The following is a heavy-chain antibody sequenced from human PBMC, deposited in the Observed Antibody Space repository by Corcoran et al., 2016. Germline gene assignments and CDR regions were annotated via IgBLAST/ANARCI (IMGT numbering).Heavy chain of an antibody. CDR1: GFTVSSNY. CDR2: IYSGGST. CDR3: ARVRSGSRHYYGMDV. D-gene: IGHD1-26*01. Sequence: EVQLVESGGGLIQPGGSLRLSCAASGFTVSSNYMSWVRQAPGKGLEWVSVIYSGGSTYYADSVKGRFTISRDNSKNTLYLQMNSLRAEDTAVYYGARVRSGSRHYYGMDVWGQGTTVTVS. V-gene: IGHV3-53*01. J-gene: IGHJ6*02.